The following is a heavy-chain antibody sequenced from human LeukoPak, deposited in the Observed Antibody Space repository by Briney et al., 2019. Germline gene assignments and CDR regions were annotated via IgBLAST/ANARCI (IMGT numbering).Heavy chain of an antibody. Sequence: GASVKVSCKVSGYTLTELSMHWVRQAPGKGLEWMGGFDPEDGETIYAQKFQGRVTMTEDTSTDTAYMELSSLRSEDTAVYYCATGRVVPAATPNDYYYYYGMDVWGQGTTVTVSS. CDR1: GYTLTELS. D-gene: IGHD2-2*01. CDR2: FDPEDGET. V-gene: IGHV1-24*01. J-gene: IGHJ6*02. CDR3: ATGRVVPAATPNDYYYYYGMDV.